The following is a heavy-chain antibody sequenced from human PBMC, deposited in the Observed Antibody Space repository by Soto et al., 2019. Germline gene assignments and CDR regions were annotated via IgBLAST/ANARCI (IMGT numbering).Heavy chain of an antibody. Sequence: GGSLRLSCAASGFTFSSYAMSWVRQAPGKGLEWVSAISGSGGSTYYADSVKGRFTISRDNAKNTLYLQMNSLRAEDTAVYYCAKDLWAVTVYPATTSSNDYWGQGTLVTVSS. V-gene: IGHV3-23*01. J-gene: IGHJ4*02. CDR2: ISGSGGST. CDR1: GFTFSSYA. CDR3: AKDLWAVTVYPATTSSNDY. D-gene: IGHD6-13*01.